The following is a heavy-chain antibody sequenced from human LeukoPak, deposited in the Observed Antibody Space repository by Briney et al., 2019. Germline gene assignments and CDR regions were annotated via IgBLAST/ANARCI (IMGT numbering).Heavy chain of an antibody. CDR1: GLSIGDYA. V-gene: IGHV3-49*04. D-gene: IGHD2-21*02. CDR3: TRAYCGGDCYFQH. CDR2: IRSKAYGGTT. J-gene: IGHJ1*01. Sequence: GGSLRLSCTASGLSIGDYAMSWVRQAPGKGRGWVVFIRSKAYGGTTEYAASVKGRFTISRDDSKSIAYPQMNSLKTEDTAVYYCTRAYCGGDCYFQHWGQGTLVTVPS.